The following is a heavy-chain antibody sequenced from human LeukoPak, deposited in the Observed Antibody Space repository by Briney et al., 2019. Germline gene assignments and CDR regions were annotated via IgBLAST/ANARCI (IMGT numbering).Heavy chain of an antibody. J-gene: IGHJ6*02. CDR1: GFTFSSYE. CDR3: ARDFNDILTGYYLGEAYYGLDV. Sequence: GGSLRLSCAASGFTFSSYEMNWVRQAPGKGLEWVSYFSSSGSTIYYADSVKGRFTISRDNAKNSLYLQMNSLRAEDTAVYYCARDFNDILTGYYLGEAYYGLDVWGQGTTVTVSS. CDR2: FSSSGSTI. V-gene: IGHV3-48*03. D-gene: IGHD3-9*01.